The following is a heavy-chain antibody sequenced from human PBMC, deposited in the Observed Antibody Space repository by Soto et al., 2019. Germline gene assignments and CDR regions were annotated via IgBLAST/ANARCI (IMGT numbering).Heavy chain of an antibody. CDR3: ARSYSSGWEFDY. V-gene: IGHV3-30*09. D-gene: IGHD6-19*01. Sequence: GGSLRLSCLASGFIFRSYAMHWVRQAPGKGLEWVAVITYDGINGYYADSVRGRFAISRDNSKNTLYLQMNSLRPEDTAVYYCARSYSSGWEFDYWGQGTQVTVSS. J-gene: IGHJ4*02. CDR2: ITYDGING. CDR1: GFIFRSYA.